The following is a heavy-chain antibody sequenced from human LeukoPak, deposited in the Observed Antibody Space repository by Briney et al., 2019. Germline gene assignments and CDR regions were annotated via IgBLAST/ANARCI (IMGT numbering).Heavy chain of an antibody. CDR1: GYTFTSYG. CDR2: ISAYNGNT. Sequence: ASVTVSCKASGYTFTSYGISWVRQAPGQGLEWMGWISAYNGNTNYAQKLQGRVTMTTDTSTSTAYMELRSLRSDDTAVYYCARDLRDGSGSYLVSYWGQGTLVTVSS. CDR3: ARDLRDGSGSYLVSY. V-gene: IGHV1-18*01. D-gene: IGHD3-10*01. J-gene: IGHJ4*02.